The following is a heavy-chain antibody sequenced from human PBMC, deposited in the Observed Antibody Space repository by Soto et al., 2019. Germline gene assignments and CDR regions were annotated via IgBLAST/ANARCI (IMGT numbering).Heavy chain of an antibody. V-gene: IGHV1-18*04. Sequence: SXKVSFKASGYTXTSYGIGLVRQAPGQGLEWMGWISAYNGNTNYAKKLQVRVTMTTDTSTIKAYMELRSMRSDHTAVSYCAQLVQLERRESAFDIWGQGNMGTVSS. J-gene: IGHJ3*02. CDR3: AQLVQLERRESAFDI. CDR1: GYTXTSYG. CDR2: ISAYNGNT. D-gene: IGHD1-1*01.